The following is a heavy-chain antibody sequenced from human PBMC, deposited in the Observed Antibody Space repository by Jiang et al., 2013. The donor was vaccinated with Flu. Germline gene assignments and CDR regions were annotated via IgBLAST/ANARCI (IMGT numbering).Heavy chain of an antibody. CDR2: TYYRSKWYN. V-gene: IGHV6-1*01. CDR3: ARGEDTSGTIDC. J-gene: IGHJ4*02. D-gene: IGHD3-22*01. Sequence: SQTLSLTCAISGDRVSSNSAAWNWIRQSPSRGLEWLGRTYYRSKWYNDYAVSVRSRITINPDTSKNQFSLQLNSVTPEDTAVYFCARGEDTSGTIDCWGQGTLVTVSS. CDR1: GDRVSSNSAA.